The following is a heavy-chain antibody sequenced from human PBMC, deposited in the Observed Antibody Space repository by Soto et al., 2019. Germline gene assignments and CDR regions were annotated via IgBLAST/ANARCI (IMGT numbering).Heavy chain of an antibody. V-gene: IGHV3-21*04. CDR3: AKDPLYYCSRNEYYTGSNYFDY. J-gene: IGHJ4*02. Sequence: VGSLRLSCAASGFTFSSYSMNWVRQAPGKGLEWVSSIGSSSYIYYADSVKGRFTISRDNAKNSLYLQMNSLRAEDTAVYYCAKDPLYYCSRNEYYTGSNYFDYWGQGTLVTVSS. D-gene: IGHD3-3*01. CDR1: GFTFSSYS. CDR2: IGSSSYI.